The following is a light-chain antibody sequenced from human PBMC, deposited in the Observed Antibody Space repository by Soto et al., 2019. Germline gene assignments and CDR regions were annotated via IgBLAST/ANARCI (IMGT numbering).Light chain of an antibody. CDR3: QQRSNWRT. V-gene: IGKV3-11*01. CDR2: DAS. CDR1: QSVSSY. Sequence: EIVLTQSPATLSLSPGERATLSCRASQSVSSYLAWYQQKPGQAPRLLIYDASNRATGIPARFSGSGSGTDFTLTISSLENEDFAVYYCQQRSNWRTFGQGTKVEIK. J-gene: IGKJ1*01.